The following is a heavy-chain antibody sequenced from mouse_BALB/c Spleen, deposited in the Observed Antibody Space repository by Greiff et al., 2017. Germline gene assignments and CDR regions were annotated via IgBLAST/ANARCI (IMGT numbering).Heavy chain of an antibody. D-gene: IGHD2-14*01. V-gene: IGHV1S29*02. Sequence: EVQLQQSGPELVKPGASVKISCKASGYTFTDYNMHWVKQSHGKSLEWIGYIYPYNGGTGYNQKFKSKATLTVDNSSSTAYMELRSLTSEDSAVYYCAREGDYYRYLPFAYWGQGTLVTVSA. CDR3: AREGDYYRYLPFAY. CDR1: GYTFTDYN. J-gene: IGHJ3*01. CDR2: IYPYNGGT.